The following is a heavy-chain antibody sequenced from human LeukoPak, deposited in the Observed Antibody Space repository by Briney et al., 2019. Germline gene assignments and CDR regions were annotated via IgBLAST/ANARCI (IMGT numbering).Heavy chain of an antibody. CDR3: ARAYDCSSTSCQAYYYYYGMDV. V-gene: IGHV1-8*01. Sequence: ASVTVSCKASGYTFTSYDINWVRQAPGQGLEWMGWMNPNSGNTGYAQKFQGRVTMTRNTSISTAYMELSSLRSEDTAVYYCARAYDCSSTSCQAYYYYYGMDVWGQGTTVTVSS. J-gene: IGHJ6*02. D-gene: IGHD2-2*01. CDR1: GYTFTSYD. CDR2: MNPNSGNT.